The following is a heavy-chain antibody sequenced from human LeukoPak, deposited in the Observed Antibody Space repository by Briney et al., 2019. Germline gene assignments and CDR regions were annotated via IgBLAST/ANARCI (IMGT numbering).Heavy chain of an antibody. V-gene: IGHV3-21*01. D-gene: IGHD3-10*01. CDR2: ISSSSSYI. J-gene: IGHJ6*02. CDR3: ARGGVPYGMDV. CDR1: GFTFSSYS. Sequence: GGSLRLSCAASGFTFSSYSMNWVRQAPGKGLEWVSSISSSSSYIYYADSVKGRFTISRDNAKNSLYLQMNSLRAVDTAVHYCARGGVPYGMDVWGQGTTVTVSS.